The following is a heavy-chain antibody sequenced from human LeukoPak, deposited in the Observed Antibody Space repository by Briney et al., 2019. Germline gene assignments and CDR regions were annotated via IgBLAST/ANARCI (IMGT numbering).Heavy chain of an antibody. D-gene: IGHD3-10*01. J-gene: IGHJ4*02. V-gene: IGHV3-7*01. CDR3: ARDRTNYYGSGSYYNYFDY. Sequence: GGTLRLSCAASGFTFSSYWMSWVRQAPGKGLEWVANIKQDGSEKYYVDSVKGRFTISRDNAKNSLYLQMNSLRAEDTAVYYCARDRTNYYGSGSYYNYFDYWGQGTLVTVSS. CDR2: IKQDGSEK. CDR1: GFTFSSYW.